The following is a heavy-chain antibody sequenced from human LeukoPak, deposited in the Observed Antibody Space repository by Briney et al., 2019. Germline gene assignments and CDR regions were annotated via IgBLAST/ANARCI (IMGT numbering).Heavy chain of an antibody. CDR3: ARVGDPYGDYGHAEYFQH. D-gene: IGHD4-17*01. CDR1: GYTFTNYG. V-gene: IGHV1-18*01. J-gene: IGHJ1*01. CDR2: ISAYNGNT. Sequence: GASVKVSCKASGYTFTNYGISWVRQAPGQGLEWMGWISAYNGNTNYAQKFQGRVTITADKSTSTAYMELSSLRSEDTAVYYCARVGDPYGDYGHAEYFQHWGQGTLVTVSS.